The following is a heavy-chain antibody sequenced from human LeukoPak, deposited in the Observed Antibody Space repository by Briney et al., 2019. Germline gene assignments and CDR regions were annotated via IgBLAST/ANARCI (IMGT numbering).Heavy chain of an antibody. CDR1: GFTFSSYW. D-gene: IGHD1-26*01. CDR3: ARDLYSGSYYRKFDY. CDR2: ISSSGSTI. J-gene: IGHJ4*02. V-gene: IGHV3-48*03. Sequence: PGGSLRLSCAASGFTFSSYWMNWVRQAPGKGLEWVSYISSSGSTIYYADSVKGRFTISRDNAKNSLYLQMNSLRAEDTAVYYCARDLYSGSYYRKFDYWGQGTLVTVSS.